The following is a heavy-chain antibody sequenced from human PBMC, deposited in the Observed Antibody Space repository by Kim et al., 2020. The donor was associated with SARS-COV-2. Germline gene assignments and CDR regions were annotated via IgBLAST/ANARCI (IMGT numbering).Heavy chain of an antibody. CDR3: ARLSSIAPEFDP. D-gene: IGHD6-6*01. J-gene: IGHJ5*02. V-gene: IGHV5-51*01. Sequence: RSRPSLQGQVTISADKSISTAYLQWSSLKASDTAMYYCARLSSIAPEFDPWGQGTLVTVSS.